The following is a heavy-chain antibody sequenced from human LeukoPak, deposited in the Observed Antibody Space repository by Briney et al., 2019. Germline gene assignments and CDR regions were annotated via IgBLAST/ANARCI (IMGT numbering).Heavy chain of an antibody. CDR1: GFTFSSYG. J-gene: IGHJ6*02. V-gene: IGHV3-30*18. CDR2: ISFDGSNE. Sequence: GRSLRLSCAASGFTFSSYGIHWVRQSPGRGLEWVSFISFDGSNEFYADSLKGRFTISRDNSKNTLYLQMNSLRAEDTAVYYCAKDRPRYDFWSGYYTGTFGFDYYYYGMDVWGQGTTVTVSS. D-gene: IGHD3-3*01. CDR3: AKDRPRYDFWSGYYTGTFGFDYYYYGMDV.